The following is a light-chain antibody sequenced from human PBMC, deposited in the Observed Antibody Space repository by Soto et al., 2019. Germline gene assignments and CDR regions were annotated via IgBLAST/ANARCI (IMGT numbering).Light chain of an antibody. CDR3: QQRSNWPPIT. CDR1: QSVSSSY. Sequence: EIVLTQSPGTLSLSPGERATLSCRASQSVSSSYLAWYQQKPGQAPRLLIYGASSRATNITDRFSGSGSGTEFTLTISSLEPEDFAVYYCQQRSNWPPITFGQGTRLEIK. J-gene: IGKJ5*01. CDR2: GAS. V-gene: IGKV3D-20*02.